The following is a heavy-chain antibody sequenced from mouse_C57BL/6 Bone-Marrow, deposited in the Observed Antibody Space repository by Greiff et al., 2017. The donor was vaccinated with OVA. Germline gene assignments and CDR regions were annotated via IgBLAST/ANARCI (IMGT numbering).Heavy chain of an antibody. D-gene: IGHD1-1*01. V-gene: IGHV1-53*01. CDR1: GYTFTSYW. CDR3: ARCDGSSPLYFDY. CDR2: INPSNGGT. J-gene: IGHJ2*01. Sequence: QVQLKQPGTELVKPGASVKLSCKASGYTFTSYWMHWVKQRPGQGLEWIGNINPSNGGTNYNEKFKSKATLTVDKSSSTAYMQLSSLTSEDSAVYYCARCDGSSPLYFDYWGQGTTLTVSS.